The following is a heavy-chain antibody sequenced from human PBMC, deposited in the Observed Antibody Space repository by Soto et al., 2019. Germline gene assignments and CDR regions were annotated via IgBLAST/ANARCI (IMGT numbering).Heavy chain of an antibody. CDR3: ARRDSSHGDYYYGLDV. J-gene: IGHJ6*02. D-gene: IGHD3-22*01. CDR1: GYSFTSYW. Sequence: GESLKISCKGSGYSFTSYWIGWVRQMPGKGLEWMGIIYPGDSDTRYSPSFQGQVTISADKSISTAYLQWSSLKASDTAMYYCARRDSSHGDYYYGLDVWGQGTTVTVSS. V-gene: IGHV5-51*01. CDR2: IYPGDSDT.